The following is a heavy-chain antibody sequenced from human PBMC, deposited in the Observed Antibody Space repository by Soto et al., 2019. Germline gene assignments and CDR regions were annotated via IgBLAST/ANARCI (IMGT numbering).Heavy chain of an antibody. CDR2: VSGSGSSP. J-gene: IGHJ4*02. V-gene: IGHV3-23*01. CDR1: RFNFGSYA. Sequence: EEQLLESGGGLVQPGGSLRLSCAATRFNFGSYAMGWVRQAPGKGLEWVSGVSGSGSSPYYADSVKGRLTISKDKSKNTLYLDLNNLRSEDTAVYFCVKGKESGYRGAFDSWGQGTMVTVSS. CDR3: VKGKESGYRGAFDS. D-gene: IGHD5-18*01.